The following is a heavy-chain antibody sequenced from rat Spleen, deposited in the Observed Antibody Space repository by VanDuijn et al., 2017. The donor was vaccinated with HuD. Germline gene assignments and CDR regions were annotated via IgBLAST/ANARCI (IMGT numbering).Heavy chain of an antibody. Sequence: EVQLVESDGGLVQPGRSLKLSCAASGFTFSDYGMAWVRQGPTKGLEWVATISYGDRSGHSSTYYRDSVKGRFTISRDNAKSTLYLQMNSLRSEDTATYYCTRDATTDYFDYWGQGVMVTVSS. CDR1: GFTFSDYG. J-gene: IGHJ2*01. D-gene: IGHD1-10*01. V-gene: IGHV5-29*01. CDR2: ISYGDRSGHSST. CDR3: TRDATTDYFDY.